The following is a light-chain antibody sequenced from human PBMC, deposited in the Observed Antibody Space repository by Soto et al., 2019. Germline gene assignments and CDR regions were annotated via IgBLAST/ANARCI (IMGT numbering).Light chain of an antibody. J-gene: IGLJ2*01. CDR2: GNT. CDR1: SSNIGAGYD. CDR3: QSYDSTLSPVV. Sequence: QPVLTQPPSVSGAPGQRVTVSCTGSSSNIGAGYDVHWYQQLPGTAPKVLIYGNTNRPSGVPDRFSGSKSGTSASLAIAGLQAEDEADYYCQSYDSTLSPVVFGGGTQLTVL. V-gene: IGLV1-40*01.